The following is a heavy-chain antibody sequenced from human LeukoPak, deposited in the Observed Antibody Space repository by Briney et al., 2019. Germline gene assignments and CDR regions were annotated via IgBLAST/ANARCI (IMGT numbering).Heavy chain of an antibody. CDR3: ARDARYYCDSSGYSLPDAFDI. V-gene: IGHV3-66*01. J-gene: IGHJ3*02. CDR2: IYSGGST. CDR1: GFTVSSNY. D-gene: IGHD3-22*01. Sequence: GGSLRLSCAASGFTVSSNYMSWVRQAPGKGLEWVSVIYSGGSTYYADSVKGRLTISRDNSKNTLYLQMNSLRAEDTAVYYCARDARYYCDSSGYSLPDAFDIWGQGTMVTVSS.